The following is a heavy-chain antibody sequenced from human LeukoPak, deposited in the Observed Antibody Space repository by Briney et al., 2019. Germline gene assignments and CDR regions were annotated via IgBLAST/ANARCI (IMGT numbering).Heavy chain of an antibody. D-gene: IGHD3-22*01. CDR1: GYTFTSYG. Sequence: ASVKVSCKASGYTFTSYGISWVRRAPGQGLEWMGWISAYNGNTNYAQKLQGRVTMTTDTSTSTAYMELRSLRSDDTAVYYCARPSSGYYYRGAFDIWGQGTMVTVSS. V-gene: IGHV1-18*01. J-gene: IGHJ3*02. CDR2: ISAYNGNT. CDR3: ARPSSGYYYRGAFDI.